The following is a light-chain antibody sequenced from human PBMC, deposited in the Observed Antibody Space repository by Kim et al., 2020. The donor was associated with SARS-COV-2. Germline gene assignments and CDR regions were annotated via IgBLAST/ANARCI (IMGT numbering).Light chain of an antibody. V-gene: IGLV2-11*01. CDR2: DVT. CDR3: CSYAGSYTHVA. CDR1: SSDVGGYNY. J-gene: IGLJ2*01. Sequence: QSALTQPRSVSGSPGQSITISCTGTSSDVGGYNYVSWYQQHPGKAPKLMIYDVTKRPSGVPDRFSGSKSGNTASLTISGLQAEDEADYYCCSYAGSYTHVAVGGGTQLTVL.